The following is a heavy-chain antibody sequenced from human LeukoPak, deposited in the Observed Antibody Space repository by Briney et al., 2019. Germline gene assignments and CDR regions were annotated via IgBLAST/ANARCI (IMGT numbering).Heavy chain of an antibody. CDR3: ARGYNYFSVGLNS. D-gene: IGHD5-24*01. CDR1: GFTFSNSW. CDR2: INSDGSST. Sequence: GGSLRLSCAASGFTFSNSWMYWVRQAPGKGLVWVSRINSDGSSTAYADSVKGRFTISRDNAKNTLYLQMNSLRAEDTAVYYCARGYNYFSVGLNSLGQGTLVTVSS. J-gene: IGHJ4*02. V-gene: IGHV3-74*01.